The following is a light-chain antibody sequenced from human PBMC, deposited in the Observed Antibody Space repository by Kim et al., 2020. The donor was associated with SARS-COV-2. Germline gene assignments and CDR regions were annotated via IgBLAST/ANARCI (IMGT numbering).Light chain of an antibody. Sequence: TPGERPTLSCRASQTVTSNYLAWYQQKPGQAPRLLIYGAASRATGIPDRFSGSGSGTDFTLTISRLEPEDCAVYYCQQYGSSPATFGQGTKVDI. CDR2: GAA. V-gene: IGKV3-20*01. J-gene: IGKJ1*01. CDR3: QQYGSSPAT. CDR1: QTVTSNY.